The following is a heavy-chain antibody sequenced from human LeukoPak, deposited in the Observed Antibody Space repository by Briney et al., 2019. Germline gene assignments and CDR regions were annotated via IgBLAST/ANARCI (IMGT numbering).Heavy chain of an antibody. J-gene: IGHJ4*02. Sequence: ASVKVSCKASGYTFTSYGISWVRQAPGQGLEWMGWINPNSGGTNYAQKFQGRVTMTRDTSISTAYMELSRLRSDDTAVYYCARVGLETDYYDSSGYYSFFDYWGQGTLVTVSS. CDR3: ARVGLETDYYDSSGYYSFFDY. V-gene: IGHV1-2*02. CDR2: INPNSGGT. D-gene: IGHD3-22*01. CDR1: GYTFTSYG.